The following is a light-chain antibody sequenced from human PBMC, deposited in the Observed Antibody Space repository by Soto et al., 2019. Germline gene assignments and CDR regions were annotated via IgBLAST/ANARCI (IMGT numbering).Light chain of an antibody. Sequence: QAVVTQPPSVSGAPGQRVTISCTGSSSNIGAGYDVHWYQQLPGTAPKLLIYGNSNRPSGVPDRFSGSKSGTSASLAITALQAEDEADYYCQSYDSSLSALFGGGTKLTVL. V-gene: IGLV1-40*01. CDR3: QSYDSSLSAL. CDR1: SSNIGAGYD. J-gene: IGLJ3*02. CDR2: GNS.